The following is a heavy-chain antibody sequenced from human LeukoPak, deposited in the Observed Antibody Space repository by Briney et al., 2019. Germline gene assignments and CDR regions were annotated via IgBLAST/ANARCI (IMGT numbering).Heavy chain of an antibody. V-gene: IGHV3-30*18. D-gene: IGHD6-19*01. CDR3: VKDQREAYRSGWSRDFDY. CDR1: GFTFSSYG. Sequence: GGSLRLSCAASGFTFSSYGMHWVRQDSGRGLDWVAVISHDGINTYYADSVKGRFTISRDNSKNTLYLQVNSLRVEDTAVYYCVKDQREAYRSGWSRDFDYWGQGTLVTVSS. CDR2: ISHDGINT. J-gene: IGHJ4*02.